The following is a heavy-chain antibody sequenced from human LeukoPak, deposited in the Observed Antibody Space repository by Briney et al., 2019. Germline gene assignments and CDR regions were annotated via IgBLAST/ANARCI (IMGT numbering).Heavy chain of an antibody. D-gene: IGHD2-8*01. CDR3: ARVRWSYAFDI. CDR1: GGSISSGDYY. J-gene: IGHJ3*02. Sequence: KPSETLSLTCTVSGGSISSGDYYWSWIRQPPGKGLEWIGYIYHSGSTYYNPSLKSRVTISVDRSKNQFSLKLSSVTAADTAVYYCARVRWSYAFDIWGQGTMVTVSS. V-gene: IGHV4-30-4*02. CDR2: IYHSGST.